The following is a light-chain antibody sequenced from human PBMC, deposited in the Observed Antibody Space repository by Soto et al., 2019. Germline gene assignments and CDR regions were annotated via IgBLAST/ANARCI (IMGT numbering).Light chain of an antibody. CDR2: DVT. CDR3: TSYTRSGIYA. CDR1: SSDVGGFNY. J-gene: IGLJ1*01. Sequence: QSVLTQPASVSGSPGQSITISCTGTSSDVGGFNYVSWYQQHPGKAPKLMIYDVTNRPSGVSYRFSGSKSGNTASLTISGRQAEHKAAYYCTSYTRSGIYASGPGTKVTVL. V-gene: IGLV2-14*03.